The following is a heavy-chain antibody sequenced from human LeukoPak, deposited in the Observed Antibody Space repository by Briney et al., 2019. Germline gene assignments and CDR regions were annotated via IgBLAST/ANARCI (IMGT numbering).Heavy chain of an antibody. V-gene: IGHV4-39*07. J-gene: IGHJ3*02. CDR3: ARRAVVVIVGAFDI. D-gene: IGHD3-22*01. CDR2: IYYSGST. CDR1: GGSISSSSYY. Sequence: SETLSLTCTVSGGSISSSSYYWGWIRQPPGKGLEWIGSIYYSGSTYYNPSLQSRFTISVDTSKNQFSLKLSSVTAADTAVYYCARRAVVVIVGAFDIWGQGTMVTVSS.